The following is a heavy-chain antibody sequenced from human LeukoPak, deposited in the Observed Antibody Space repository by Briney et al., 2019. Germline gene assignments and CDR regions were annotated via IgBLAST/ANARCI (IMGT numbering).Heavy chain of an antibody. CDR2: IYYSGST. Sequence: PSETLSLTCTVSGGSISSGGYYWSWIRQHPGKGLEWIGYIYYSGSTYYNPSLKSRVTISVDTSKNQFSLKLSSVTAEDTAVYYCAADCSSTSCYGYYFDYWGQGTLVTVSS. CDR3: AADCSSTSCYGYYFDY. D-gene: IGHD2-2*01. CDR1: GGSISSGGYY. V-gene: IGHV4-31*03. J-gene: IGHJ4*02.